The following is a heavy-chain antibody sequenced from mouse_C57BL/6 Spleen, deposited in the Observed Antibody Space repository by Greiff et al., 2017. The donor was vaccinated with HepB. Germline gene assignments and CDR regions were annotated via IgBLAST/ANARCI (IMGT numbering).Heavy chain of an antibody. D-gene: IGHD1-1*01. CDR1: GFSLTSYA. CDR2: IWTGGGT. J-gene: IGHJ1*03. CDR3: ARKPYGSRDWYFDV. Sequence: VKLMESGPGLVAPSQSLSITCTVSGFSLTSYAISWVRQPPGKGLEWLGVIWTGGGTNYNSALKYRLSISKDNSKSQVFLKMNSLQTDDTARYYCARKPYGSRDWYFDVWGTGTTVTVSS. V-gene: IGHV2-9-1*01.